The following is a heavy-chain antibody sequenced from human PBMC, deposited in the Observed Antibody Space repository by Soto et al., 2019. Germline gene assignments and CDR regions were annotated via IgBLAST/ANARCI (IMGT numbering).Heavy chain of an antibody. J-gene: IGHJ6*02. D-gene: IGHD4-4*01. CDR3: ARDNDRLQLGGNYYYILDV. Sequence: QVQLVQSGAEMKEPGSSVKVSCKTSGGTFSSSAISWQRQAPGQGLEWMGGIIPLFRTPDYAQKFQGRVTIAADESTSTAYMELSSLRSEDTAAYYCARDNDRLQLGGNYYYILDVWGQGTTITVSS. CDR1: GGTFSSSA. CDR2: IIPLFRTP. V-gene: IGHV1-69*12.